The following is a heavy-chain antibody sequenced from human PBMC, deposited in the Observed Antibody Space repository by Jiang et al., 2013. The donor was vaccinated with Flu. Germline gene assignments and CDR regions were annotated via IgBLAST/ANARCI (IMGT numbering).Heavy chain of an antibody. Sequence: APVKGRFTISRDDSKNTLYLQMNSLKTEDTAVYYCTTPEGYWGQGTLVTVSS. CDR3: TTPEGY. J-gene: IGHJ4*02. V-gene: IGHV3-15*01.